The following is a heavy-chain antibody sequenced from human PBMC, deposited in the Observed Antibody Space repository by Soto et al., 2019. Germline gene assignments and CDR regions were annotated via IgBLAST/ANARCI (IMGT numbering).Heavy chain of an antibody. Sequence: QVQLQESGPGLVKPSQTLSLTCTVSGGPISSGGYYWSWIRQHAGKGVHLIGYIYYSGSTYYNPSIKSRVTISVDTAKNQFSLKLSSVTAADTAGYYCATYGSGSYKPTTFDYWGQGTLVTVSS. J-gene: IGHJ4*02. D-gene: IGHD3-10*01. CDR3: ATYGSGSYKPTTFDY. CDR2: IYYSGST. CDR1: GGPISSGGYY. V-gene: IGHV4-31*03.